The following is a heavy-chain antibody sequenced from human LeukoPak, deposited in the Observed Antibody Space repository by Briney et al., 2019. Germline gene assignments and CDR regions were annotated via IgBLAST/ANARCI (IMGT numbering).Heavy chain of an antibody. Sequence: SETLSLTCTVSGGSISSGGYYWSWIRQHPGKGLEWIGYIYYSGSTYYNPSLKSRVTISVDTSKNQFSLKLSSVTAADTAVYYCARDRVTATGDYYYYYMDVWGKGTTVTVSS. CDR2: IYYSGST. V-gene: IGHV4-31*03. CDR1: GGSISSGGYY. CDR3: ARDRVTATGDYYYYYMDV. D-gene: IGHD1-7*01. J-gene: IGHJ6*03.